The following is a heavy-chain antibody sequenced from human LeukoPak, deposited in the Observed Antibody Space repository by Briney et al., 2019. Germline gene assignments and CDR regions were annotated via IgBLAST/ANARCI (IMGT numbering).Heavy chain of an antibody. CDR3: AKHLYSSGGFDY. CDR2: ISDSNGRT. Sequence: PGGSLRLSCAASGFTFTNFAMNWVRQAPGKGLEWVSTISDSNGRTYYAGSVKGRFTISRDNSKNTLYPHMNSLRADDTAVYYCAKHLYSSGGFDYWGQGTLVTVSS. CDR1: GFTFTNFA. J-gene: IGHJ4*02. D-gene: IGHD6-25*01. V-gene: IGHV3-23*01.